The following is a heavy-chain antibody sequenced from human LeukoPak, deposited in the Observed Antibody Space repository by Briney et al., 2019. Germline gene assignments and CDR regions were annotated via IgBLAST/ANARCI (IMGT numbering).Heavy chain of an antibody. CDR1: GFTFDDHA. V-gene: IGHV3-20*04. CDR3: ARDMLLEDAFD. J-gene: IGHJ3*01. Sequence: GGSLRLSCEVSGFTFDDHAINWVRQAPGKGPEWVANINWNGGSTGYGDSVKGRFTISRDNTKNSVFLQMHSLRGDDTALYYCARDMLLEDAFDRGQGTMVIVSS. D-gene: IGHD3-10*02. CDR2: INWNGGST.